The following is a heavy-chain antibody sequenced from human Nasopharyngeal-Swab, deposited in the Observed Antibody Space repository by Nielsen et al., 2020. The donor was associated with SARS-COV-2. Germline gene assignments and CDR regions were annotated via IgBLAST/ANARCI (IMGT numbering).Heavy chain of an antibody. Sequence: SETLSLTCAVYGWSFSGYYWSWIRQPPGKGLEWIGEINHSGSTNYNPSLKSRVTISVDTSKNQFSLKLSSVTAADTAVYYCASSSSWAIYYYGMDVWGQGTTVTVSS. CDR1: GWSFSGYY. CDR3: ASSSSWAIYYYGMDV. V-gene: IGHV4-34*01. CDR2: INHSGST. J-gene: IGHJ6*02. D-gene: IGHD6-13*01.